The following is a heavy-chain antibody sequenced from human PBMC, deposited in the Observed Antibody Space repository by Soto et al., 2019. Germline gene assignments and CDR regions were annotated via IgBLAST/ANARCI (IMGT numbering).Heavy chain of an antibody. Sequence: SETLSLTCTVSGGSISSSSYYWGWIRQPPGKGLEWIGSIYYSGSTYYNPSLKSRVTISVDTSKNQFSLKLSSVTAADTAVYYCARVLAAAGYYYYYGMDVWGQGTTVT. CDR1: GGSISSSSYY. D-gene: IGHD6-13*01. CDR3: ARVLAAAGYYYYYGMDV. V-gene: IGHV4-39*07. J-gene: IGHJ6*02. CDR2: IYYSGST.